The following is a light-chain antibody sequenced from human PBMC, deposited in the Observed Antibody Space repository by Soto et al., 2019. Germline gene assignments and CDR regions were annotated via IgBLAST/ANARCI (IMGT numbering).Light chain of an antibody. CDR3: RSYTSSGTLV. J-gene: IGLJ2*01. Sequence: QSALTQPASVSGSPGQSITISCTGTSSDVGSYNYVSWYQQHPGQAPKLMIYDVSNRPSGVSNRFSGSKSGNTASLTISGLQAEDEADYYCRSYTSSGTLVFGGGTKLTVL. CDR2: DVS. V-gene: IGLV2-14*01. CDR1: SSDVGSYNY.